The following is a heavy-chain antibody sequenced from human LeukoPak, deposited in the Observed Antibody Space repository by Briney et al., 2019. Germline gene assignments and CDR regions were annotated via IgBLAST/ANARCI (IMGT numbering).Heavy chain of an antibody. V-gene: IGHV6-1*01. CDR1: GDSVSRSSAY. Sequence: SQTLSLTCAISGDSVSRSSAYWNWFRQSPSRGLEWLGRTYYRSKWLNDYAASVKSRISVNPDTSKNHYSLQLNSVTPEDTAIYYCARGRMMSGMDVWGQGTTVTVSS. D-gene: IGHD3-16*01. CDR3: ARGRMMSGMDV. J-gene: IGHJ6*02. CDR2: TYYRSKWLN.